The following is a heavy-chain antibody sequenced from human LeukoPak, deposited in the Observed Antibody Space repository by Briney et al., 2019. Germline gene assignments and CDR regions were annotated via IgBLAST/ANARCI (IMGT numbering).Heavy chain of an antibody. CDR3: ARHPDGGGGNSRYYYYYMDV. D-gene: IGHD4-23*01. Sequence: SETLSLTCIVSGYSISSAYYWGWIRQPPGKGLEWIGNIYHSGTTYYNPSLKSRVTISVDTSKNQFSLKLSSVTAADTAVYYCARHPDGGGGNSRYYYYYMDVWGKGTTVTVSS. J-gene: IGHJ6*03. V-gene: IGHV4-38-2*02. CDR2: IYHSGTT. CDR1: GYSISSAYY.